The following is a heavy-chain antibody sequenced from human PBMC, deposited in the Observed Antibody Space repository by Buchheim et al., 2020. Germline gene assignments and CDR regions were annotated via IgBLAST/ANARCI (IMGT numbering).Heavy chain of an antibody. CDR1: GFTFSSYG. Sequence: EVQLLESGGGLVQPGGSLRLSCAASGFTFSSYGMSWVRQAPGKGLEWVSSIIASGGVTFYADSVKGRFTISRDKNTLYLQMKSLRADDTAVYYCARRDTSDRIPNYYFDYWGQGAL. D-gene: IGHD3-22*01. CDR2: IIASGGVT. J-gene: IGHJ4*02. CDR3: ARRDTSDRIPNYYFDY. V-gene: IGHV3-23*01.